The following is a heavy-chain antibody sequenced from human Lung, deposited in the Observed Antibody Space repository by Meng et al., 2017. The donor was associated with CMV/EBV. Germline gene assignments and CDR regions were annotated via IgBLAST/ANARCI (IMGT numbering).Heavy chain of an antibody. CDR2: MLSTGST. V-gene: IGHV4-39*07. CDR3: ARDHKFRVGIVVVPAFDI. J-gene: IGHJ3*02. D-gene: IGHD2-2*01. CDR1: GGSISSSNYY. Sequence: SETLSLTCTVSGGSISSSNYYWGWTRQPPGKGLEWIGRMLSTGSTYYNPSLKSRVTISLDTSKNQFSLKLNSVTAADTAVYFCARDHKFRVGIVVVPAFDIWGQGXMVTVSS.